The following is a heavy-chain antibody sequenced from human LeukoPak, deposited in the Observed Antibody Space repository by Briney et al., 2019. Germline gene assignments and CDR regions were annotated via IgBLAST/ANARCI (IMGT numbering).Heavy chain of an antibody. Sequence: GGSLRLSCAASGFTFSSYGMHWVRQAPGKGLEWVAFIRYDGSNKYYADSVKGRFTISRDNSKNTLYLQMNSLRAEDTAVYYCARGRHPGPTWISEYWGQGTLVTVSS. CDR1: GFTFSSYG. CDR2: IRYDGSNK. CDR3: ARGRHPGPTWISEY. V-gene: IGHV3-30*02. D-gene: IGHD5-12*01. J-gene: IGHJ4*02.